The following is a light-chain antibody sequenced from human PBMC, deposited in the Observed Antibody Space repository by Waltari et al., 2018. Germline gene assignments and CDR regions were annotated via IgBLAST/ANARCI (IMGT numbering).Light chain of an antibody. CDR1: QSNSSY. J-gene: IGKJ4*01. CDR3: QQSYSVPLT. V-gene: IGKV1-39*01. Sequence: DIQWTQSPSSLSASVGDRVTITCRASQSNSSYLNWYQEKPGKAPKLLIYAASSLQSGVPSRFSGGGSGTDFTLIISNLQPEDFATYYCQQSYSVPLTFGGGTEVEIK. CDR2: AAS.